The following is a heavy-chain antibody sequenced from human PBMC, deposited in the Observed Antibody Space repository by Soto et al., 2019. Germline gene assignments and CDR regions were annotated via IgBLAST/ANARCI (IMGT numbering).Heavy chain of an antibody. D-gene: IGHD2-2*01. J-gene: IGHJ4*02. V-gene: IGHV4-34*01. Sequence: QVQLQQWGAGLLKPSETLSLTCAVYGGSFSGYYWSWIRQPPGKGLEWIGEINHSGSTNYNPSLKSRVTLSVDTSKNQFSLKLSSVTAADTAVYYCARKGTSCYRHWGQGTLVTVSS. CDR3: ARKGTSCYRH. CDR2: INHSGST. CDR1: GGSFSGYY.